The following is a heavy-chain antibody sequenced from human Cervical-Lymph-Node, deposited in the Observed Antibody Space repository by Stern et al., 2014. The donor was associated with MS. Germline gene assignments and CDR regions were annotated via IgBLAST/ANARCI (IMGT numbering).Heavy chain of an antibody. CDR1: GGSFSDYA. V-gene: IGHV1-69*17. D-gene: IGHD3-10*01. CDR3: ARTYYYGTGTYSYHYYGMDV. CDR2: IIPIFGIA. Sequence: QVQLVESGAEVKKPGSSVKVSCEASGGSFSDYALSWVRQAPGQGLEWMGGIIPIFGIATYAQKFQGRVTITTDKFTSTAYMELRSLRSEDTAVYYCARTYYYGTGTYSYHYYGMDVWGQGTTVTVSS. J-gene: IGHJ6*02.